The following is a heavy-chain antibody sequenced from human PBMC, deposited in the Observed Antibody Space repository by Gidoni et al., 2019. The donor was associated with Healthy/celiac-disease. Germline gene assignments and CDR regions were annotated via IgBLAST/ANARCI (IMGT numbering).Heavy chain of an antibody. CDR1: GGSISSYY. CDR2: IYYSGST. V-gene: IGHV4-59*08. CDR3: ARQGAVAGTAKLDY. D-gene: IGHD6-19*01. J-gene: IGHJ4*02. Sequence: QVQLQESGPGLVKPSATLSLTCTVSGGSISSYYWRWIRQPPGKGLEWIGYIYYSGSTNYNPSLKSRVTISVDTSKNQFSLKLSSVTAADTAVYYCARQGAVAGTAKLDYWGQGTLVTVSS.